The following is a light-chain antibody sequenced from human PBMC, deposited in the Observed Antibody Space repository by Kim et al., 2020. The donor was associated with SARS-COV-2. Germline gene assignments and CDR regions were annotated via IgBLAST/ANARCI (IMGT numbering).Light chain of an antibody. Sequence: SASVGDRVTITCRASQSISSSLNWYHQRPGQPRKLLIYAASTLQGGVPSRFSGSGSGTLFTLTISSLQPEDFGNYHCQQTYSTQFTFGQGTKLEIK. CDR3: QQTYSTQFT. CDR1: QSISSS. J-gene: IGKJ2*01. CDR2: AAS. V-gene: IGKV1-39*01.